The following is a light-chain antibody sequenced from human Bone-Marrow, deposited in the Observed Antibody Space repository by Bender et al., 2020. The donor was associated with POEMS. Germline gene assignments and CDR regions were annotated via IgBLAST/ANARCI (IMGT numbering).Light chain of an antibody. CDR2: SSH. CDR1: SSNIGAHA. CDR3: SSYAGDSSFV. J-gene: IGLJ2*01. Sequence: QSVLTQPPSASGTPGQRVTISCSGGSSNIGAHALNWYQHLPGTAPKLLIYSSHRRPSEVPDRFSGSKSGNTASLTVSGLRPEDEADYSCSSYAGDSSFVFGGGTKLTVL. V-gene: IGLV1-44*01.